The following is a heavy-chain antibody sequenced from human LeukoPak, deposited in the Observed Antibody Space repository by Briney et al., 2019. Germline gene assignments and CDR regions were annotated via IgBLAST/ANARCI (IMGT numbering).Heavy chain of an antibody. J-gene: IGHJ5*02. CDR3: ARGFPSSSRWFDP. CDR2: INHSGSA. V-gene: IGHV4-34*01. D-gene: IGHD6-6*01. Sequence: PSETLSLTCGVYAGSFSGYHWTWIRLRPGKGLEWIGDINHSGSARYNPSLKSRVTISVDTSNNQFSLNLHSVTAADTAVYYCARGFPSSSRWFDPWGQGTLVTVSS. CDR1: AGSFSGYH.